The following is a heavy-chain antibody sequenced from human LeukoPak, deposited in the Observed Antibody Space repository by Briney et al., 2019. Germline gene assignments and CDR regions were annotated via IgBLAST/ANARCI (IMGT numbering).Heavy chain of an antibody. D-gene: IGHD3-3*01. V-gene: IGHV4-59*01. CDR3: ARNGFWSGYPFDY. J-gene: IGHJ4*02. Sequence: TSETLSLTCTVSGGSISSYYWSWIRQPPGKGLEWIGYIYYSGSTNYNPSLKSRVTISVDTSKNQFSLKLSSVTAADTAVYYCARNGFWSGYPFDYWGQGTLVTVSS. CDR1: GGSISSYY. CDR2: IYYSGST.